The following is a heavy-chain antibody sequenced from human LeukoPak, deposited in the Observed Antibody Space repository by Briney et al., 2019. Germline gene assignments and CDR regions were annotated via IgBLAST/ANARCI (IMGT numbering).Heavy chain of an antibody. CDR1: GGTFSSYT. D-gene: IGHD3-3*01. Sequence: SVKVSCKASGGTFSSYTISWVRQAPGQGLEWMGRIIPILGIANYAQKFQGRATINADKSTSTAYMELSSLRSEDTAVYYWARDGRFGVVIKDCGQGALFTVSS. CDR3: ARDGRFGVVIKD. V-gene: IGHV1-69*04. J-gene: IGHJ4*02. CDR2: IIPILGIA.